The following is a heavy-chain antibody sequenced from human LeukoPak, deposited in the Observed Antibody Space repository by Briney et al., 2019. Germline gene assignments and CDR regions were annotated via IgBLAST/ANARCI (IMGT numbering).Heavy chain of an antibody. CDR3: AREGWLLYKPTVYYSDY. J-gene: IGHJ4*02. CDR1: GYTFTGYY. D-gene: IGHD3-3*01. Sequence: ASVKVSCKASGYTFTGYYMHWVRQAPGQGLEWMGWINPNSGGTNYAQKFQGRVTMTRDTSISTAYMELSRLRSDDTAVYYCAREGWLLYKPTVYYSDYWGRGTLVTVSS. CDR2: INPNSGGT. V-gene: IGHV1-2*02.